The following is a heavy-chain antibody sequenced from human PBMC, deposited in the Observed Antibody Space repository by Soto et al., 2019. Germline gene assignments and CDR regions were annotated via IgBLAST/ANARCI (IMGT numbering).Heavy chain of an antibody. CDR3: AREYRYDSSGYTFDY. D-gene: IGHD3-22*01. J-gene: IGHJ4*02. CDR2: IYYSGST. V-gene: IGHV4-59*01. Sequence: HTCTVSGGSISSYYWSWIRQPPGKGLEWIGYIYYSGSTNYNPSLKSRVTISVDTSKNQFSLKLSSVTAADTAVYYCAREYRYDSSGYTFDYWGQGTLVTVSS. CDR1: GGSISSYY.